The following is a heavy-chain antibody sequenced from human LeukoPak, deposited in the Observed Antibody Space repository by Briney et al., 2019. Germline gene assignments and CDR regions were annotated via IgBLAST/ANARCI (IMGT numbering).Heavy chain of an antibody. CDR2: IRYDGSNK. Sequence: SGGSLRLSCAASGFTFSNYGMHWVRQAPGKGLEWVAFIRYDGSNKYYADSVKGRFTISRDNSKNTLYLQMNSLRAEDTAVYYCAKGQLLTQDYWGQGTLVTVSS. D-gene: IGHD2-2*01. V-gene: IGHV3-30*02. CDR1: GFTFSNYG. J-gene: IGHJ4*02. CDR3: AKGQLLTQDY.